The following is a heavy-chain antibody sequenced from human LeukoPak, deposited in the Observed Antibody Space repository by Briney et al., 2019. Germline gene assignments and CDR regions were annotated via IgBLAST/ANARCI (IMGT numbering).Heavy chain of an antibody. Sequence: ASVKVSCKASGGTFSSYAISWVRQAPGQGLEWMGGIIPIFGTANYAQKLQGRVTITTDESTSTAYMELSSLRSEDTAVYYRARVPIPGFLEWFDPDNWFDPWGQGTLVTVSS. V-gene: IGHV1-69*05. CDR1: GGTFSSYA. CDR3: ARVPIPGFLEWFDPDNWFDP. CDR2: IIPIFGTA. D-gene: IGHD3-3*01. J-gene: IGHJ5*02.